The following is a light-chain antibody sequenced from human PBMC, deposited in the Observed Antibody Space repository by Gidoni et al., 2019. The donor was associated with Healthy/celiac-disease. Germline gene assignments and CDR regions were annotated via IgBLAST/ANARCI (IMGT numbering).Light chain of an antibody. CDR1: QSVSSY. Sequence: EIVLTQSPATLSLSPGERATLSCRASQSVSSYLAWYQQKPGQAPRRLIYDASNRATGIPARFRGSGSGTDFTLTISSLEPEDFAVYYCQQRSNWGHTFGQGTKLEIK. J-gene: IGKJ2*01. CDR3: QQRSNWGHT. V-gene: IGKV3-11*01. CDR2: DAS.